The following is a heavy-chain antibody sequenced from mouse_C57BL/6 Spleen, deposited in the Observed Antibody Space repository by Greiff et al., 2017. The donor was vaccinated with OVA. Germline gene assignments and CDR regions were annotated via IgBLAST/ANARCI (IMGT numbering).Heavy chain of an antibody. CDR3: TGGATEVGGYFDY. J-gene: IGHJ2*01. Sequence: EVKLMESGGGLVQPGGSMKLSCVASGFTFSNYWMNWVRQSPEKGPEWVAQIRLKSDNYATHYAESVKGRFTISRDDSKSSVYLQMNNLRAEDTGIYYCTGGATEVGGYFDYWGQGTTLTVSS. V-gene: IGHV6-3*01. CDR2: IRLKSDNYAT. D-gene: IGHD1-1*01. CDR1: GFTFSNYW.